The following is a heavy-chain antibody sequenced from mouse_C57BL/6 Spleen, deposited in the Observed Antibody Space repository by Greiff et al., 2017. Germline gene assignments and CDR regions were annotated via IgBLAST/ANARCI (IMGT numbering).Heavy chain of an antibody. V-gene: IGHV1-53*01. CDR1: GYTFTSYW. Sequence: QVQLKQPGTELVKPGASVKLSCKASGYTFTSYWMHWVKQRPGQGLEWIGNINPSNGGTNYNEKFKSKATLTVDKSSSTAYMQLSSLTSEYSAVYYCARDYGLYYAMDYWGQGTSVTVSS. CDR3: ARDYGLYYAMDY. D-gene: IGHD1-1*01. J-gene: IGHJ4*01. CDR2: INPSNGGT.